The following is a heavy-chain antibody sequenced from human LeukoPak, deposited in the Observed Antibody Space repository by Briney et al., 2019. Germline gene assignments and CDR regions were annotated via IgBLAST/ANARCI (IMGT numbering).Heavy chain of an antibody. V-gene: IGHV3-23*01. CDR1: GFTFSRYA. Sequence: PGGSLRLSCAASGFTFSRYAMSWVRQAPGKGLEWVSAISGSGGSTYYADSVKGRFTISRDNSKNTLYLQMNSLRAEDTAVYYCAKGNYYDSSGTIDYWGQGTLVTVSS. CDR3: AKGNYYDSSGTIDY. J-gene: IGHJ4*02. D-gene: IGHD3-22*01. CDR2: ISGSGGST.